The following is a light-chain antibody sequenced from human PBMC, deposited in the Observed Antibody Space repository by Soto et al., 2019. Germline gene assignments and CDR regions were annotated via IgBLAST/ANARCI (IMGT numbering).Light chain of an antibody. J-gene: IGKJ5*01. CDR3: QQYNSWPPIT. Sequence: EVVMTQSPATLSVSPGERSTLSCRASESVSSNLAWYQQRPGQAPRLVIYGASTRATGIPDRFSGGGSGTEFTLTIRSLQSEDFAVYYCQQYNSWPPITFGQGTRLEIK. CDR2: GAS. V-gene: IGKV3-15*01. CDR1: ESVSSN.